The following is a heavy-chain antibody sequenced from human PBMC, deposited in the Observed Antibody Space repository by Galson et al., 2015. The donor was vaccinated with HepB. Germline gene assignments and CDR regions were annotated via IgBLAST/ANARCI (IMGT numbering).Heavy chain of an antibody. CDR1: GGTFSSYA. CDR3: ARMEGIVATTIESLYYYYYYMDV. J-gene: IGHJ6*03. D-gene: IGHD5-12*01. Sequence: SVKVSCKASGGTFSSYAISWVRQAPGQGLEWMGGFIPILGIANYAQKFQGRVTITADKSTSTAYMELSSLRSEDTAVYYCARMEGIVATTIESLYYYYYYMDVWGKGTTVTVSS. CDR2: FIPILGIA. V-gene: IGHV1-69*10.